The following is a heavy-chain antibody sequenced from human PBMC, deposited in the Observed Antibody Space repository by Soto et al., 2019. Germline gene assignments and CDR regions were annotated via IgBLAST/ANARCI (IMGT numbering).Heavy chain of an antibody. V-gene: IGHV3-23*01. Sequence: EVQLLESGGGLVQPGGSLRLSCAAAGFTFSNYALTWVRQSPGKGLEWVSTFSGSGGSTYYADSVRGRFTISRDNSKNTLFLLMSSLRVEDTAIYYCARDWTGDTCPCLDVWGQGTTVSVSS. CDR3: ARDWTGDTCPCLDV. D-gene: IGHD3-3*01. CDR2: FSGSGGST. J-gene: IGHJ6*02. CDR1: GFTFSNYA.